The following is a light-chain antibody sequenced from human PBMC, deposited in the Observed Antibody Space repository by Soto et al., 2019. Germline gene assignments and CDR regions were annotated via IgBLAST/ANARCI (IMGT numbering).Light chain of an antibody. CDR1: SDDVGAYNS. V-gene: IGLV2-23*01. CDR2: KGT. J-gene: IGLJ1*01. CDR3: CSSAPESTYV. Sequence: QSALAQPASVSGCPGQSITIPCTGTSDDVGAYNSVSWYQQLPHKAPQVILYKGTQRPSGVSSRFSGSTSGNAASLTISGLQADDEADYFCCSSAPESTYVFGTGTKVTVL.